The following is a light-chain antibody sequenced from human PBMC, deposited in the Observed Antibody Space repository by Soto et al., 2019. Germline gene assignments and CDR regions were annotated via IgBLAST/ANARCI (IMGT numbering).Light chain of an antibody. V-gene: IGKV1-12*01. Sequence: DIQMTQSPPFVSASVGDRVTISCRASQDAGSWLSWFHQKPGGAPNLLIFHTSRLQTAVPSRFAGRGSGTEFTLTISSLQPEDFGTYYCQHADGLRALTFGGGTTVEI. CDR1: QDAGSW. CDR2: HTS. J-gene: IGKJ4*01. CDR3: QHADGLRALT.